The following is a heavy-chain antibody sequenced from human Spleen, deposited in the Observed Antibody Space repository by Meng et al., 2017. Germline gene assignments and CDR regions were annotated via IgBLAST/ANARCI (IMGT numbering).Heavy chain of an antibody. J-gene: IGHJ4*02. Sequence: SETLSLTCTVSGGSVSSDISYWAWIRQPPGKGLEWIGYIYYSGTTNYNPSLKSRVTISVDTSKNQFSLKLSSVTAADTAVYYCARQRGYSAYDLGQFDYWGQGTLVTVSS. V-gene: IGHV4-61*01. D-gene: IGHD5-12*01. CDR2: IYYSGTT. CDR3: ARQRGYSAYDLGQFDY. CDR1: GGSVSSDISY.